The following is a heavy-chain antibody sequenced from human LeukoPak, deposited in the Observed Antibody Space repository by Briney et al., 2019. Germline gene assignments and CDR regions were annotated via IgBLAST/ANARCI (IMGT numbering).Heavy chain of an antibody. CDR3: ARGGWSLDY. CDR2: IYYTGST. D-gene: IGHD6-19*01. CDR1: GGSISNYY. V-gene: IGHV4-59*01. J-gene: IGHJ4*02. Sequence: SETVSLTCTVSGGSISNYYWSWIRQPPGKGLEWIGYIYYTGSTNYNPSLESRVTISVDTSKNQFSLKLTSVTAADTAVYYCARGGWSLDYWGQGTLVTVSS.